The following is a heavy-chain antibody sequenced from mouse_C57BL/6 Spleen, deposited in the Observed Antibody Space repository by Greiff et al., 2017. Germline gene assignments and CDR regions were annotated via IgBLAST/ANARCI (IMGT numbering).Heavy chain of an antibody. J-gene: IGHJ2*01. CDR2: ILPGSGST. D-gene: IGHD3-1*01. CDR3: ARRNRGYFDY. CDR1: GYTFTGYW. Sequence: QVQLQQSGADLMKPGASVKLSCKASGYTFTGYWIEWVQQRPGHGLEWIGAILPGSGSTNYNGNFKGKATFTADKSSNTTYMQLSSLTSEDSAIYDCARRNRGYFDYWGQGTTLTVST. V-gene: IGHV1-9*01.